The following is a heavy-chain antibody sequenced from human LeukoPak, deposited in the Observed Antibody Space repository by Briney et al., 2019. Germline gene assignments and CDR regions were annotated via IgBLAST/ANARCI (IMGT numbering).Heavy chain of an antibody. CDR3: VKGGTAMVYDAFDI. J-gene: IGHJ3*02. D-gene: IGHD5-18*01. V-gene: IGHV3-64D*06. Sequence: GGSLRLSCSASGFIFSSYAMHWVRQAPRKGLEYVSAISSNGGSTYYADSVKGRFTISRDNSKNTLYLKMSSLRAEDTAVYYCVKGGTAMVYDAFDIWGQGTMVTVSS. CDR2: ISSNGGST. CDR1: GFIFSSYA.